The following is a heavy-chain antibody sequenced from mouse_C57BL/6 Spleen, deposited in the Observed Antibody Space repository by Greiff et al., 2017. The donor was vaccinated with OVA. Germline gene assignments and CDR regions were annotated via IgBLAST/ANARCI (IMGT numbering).Heavy chain of an antibody. CDR1: GFNIKDDY. CDR3: TGYGAWFAY. Sequence: EVKLVESGAELVRPGASVKLSCTASGFNIKDDYMHWVKQRPEQGLEWIGWIDPENGDTEYASKFQGKATITADTSSNTAYLQLSSLTSEDTAVYYCTGYGAWFAYWGQGTLVTVSA. D-gene: IGHD2-14*01. J-gene: IGHJ3*01. V-gene: IGHV14-4*01. CDR2: IDPENGDT.